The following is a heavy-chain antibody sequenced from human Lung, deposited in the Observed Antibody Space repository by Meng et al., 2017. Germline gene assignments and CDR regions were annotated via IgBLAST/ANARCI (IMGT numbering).Heavy chain of an antibody. CDR2: IKSNSDGGTT. D-gene: IGHD6-13*01. CDR1: GFSFTDAW. J-gene: IGHJ4*02. CDR3: ATGAAAADH. Sequence: VRLLESGGGLVKRGGSLRLSCVASGFSFTDAWMSWVRQAPGKGLEWVGRIKSNSDGGTTDYAAPVKGRFTISRDDSKNTLYLQMNSLITEDTAVYFCATGAAAADHWGQGTLVTVSS. V-gene: IGHV3-15*01.